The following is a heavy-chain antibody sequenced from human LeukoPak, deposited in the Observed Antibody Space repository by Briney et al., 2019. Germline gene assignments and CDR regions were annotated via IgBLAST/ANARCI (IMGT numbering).Heavy chain of an antibody. CDR1: GFTFSTYE. Sequence: GGSLRLSCAASGFTFSTYEINWVRQAPGKGLEWVSYISSSGRTIYYADSGKGRFTISRDNAKNSLYLQMNSLRAEDTAVYYCARGSHSNKPSYYYMDVWGKGTTVTVSS. CDR3: ARGSHSNKPSYYYMDV. V-gene: IGHV3-48*03. D-gene: IGHD1-14*01. J-gene: IGHJ6*03. CDR2: ISSSGRTI.